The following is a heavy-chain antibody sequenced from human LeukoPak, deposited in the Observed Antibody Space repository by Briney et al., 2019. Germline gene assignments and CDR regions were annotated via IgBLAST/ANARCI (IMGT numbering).Heavy chain of an antibody. CDR2: IYYSGST. J-gene: IGHJ6*02. Sequence: RTSETLSLTCTVSGGSISSYYCSWIRQPPGKGLEWIGYIYYSGSTNYNPSLKSRVTISVDTSKNQFSLKLNSVTAADTAVYYCARVNFWSGTPYYYYGMDVWGQGTTVTVSS. CDR1: GGSISSYY. CDR3: ARVNFWSGTPYYYYGMDV. D-gene: IGHD3-3*01. V-gene: IGHV4-59*01.